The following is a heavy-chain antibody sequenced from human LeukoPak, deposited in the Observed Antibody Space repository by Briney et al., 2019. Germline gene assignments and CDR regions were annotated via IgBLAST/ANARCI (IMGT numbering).Heavy chain of an antibody. V-gene: IGHV1-18*01. CDR1: GGTFSSYA. D-gene: IGHD4-17*01. Sequence: ASVKVSCKASGGTFSSYAISWVRQAPGQGLEWMGWISTYNGNTNYAQKLQGRVTMTTDTSTSTAYMELRSLISDDAAVYYCARGDDYGDYWGLYWGQGTTITVSS. J-gene: IGHJ6*02. CDR3: ARGDDYGDYWGLY. CDR2: ISTYNGNT.